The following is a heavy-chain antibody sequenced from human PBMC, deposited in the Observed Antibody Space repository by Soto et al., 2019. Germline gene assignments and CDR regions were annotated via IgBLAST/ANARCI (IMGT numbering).Heavy chain of an antibody. V-gene: IGHV3-30*18. J-gene: IGHJ4*02. Sequence: QVQLVESGGGVVQPGRSLRLSCAASGLTFSSYGMHWVRQAPGKGLEWVALISYEGSNKYYADSVKGRFTISRDNSKNTLYLQMNSLRAEDTAVYYCAKEKRHSGYIVDYWGQGTLVTPSS. CDR2: ISYEGSNK. CDR3: AKEKRHSGYIVDY. CDR1: GLTFSSYG. D-gene: IGHD5-12*01.